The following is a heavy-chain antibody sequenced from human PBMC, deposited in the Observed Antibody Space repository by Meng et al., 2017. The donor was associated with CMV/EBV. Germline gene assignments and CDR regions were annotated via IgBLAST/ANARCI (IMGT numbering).Heavy chain of an antibody. J-gene: IGHJ6*02. V-gene: IGHV3-21*01. CDR3: ARDNDFWSGYYRYYYYYYGMDV. CDR2: ISSSSSYI. Sequence: GESLKISCAASGFTVSSNYMSWVRQAPGKGLKWVSSISSSSSYIYYADSVKGRFTISRDNAKNSLYLQMNSLRAEDTAVYYCARDNDFWSGYYRYYYYYYGMDVWGQGTTVTVSS. CDR1: GFTVSSNY. D-gene: IGHD3-3*01.